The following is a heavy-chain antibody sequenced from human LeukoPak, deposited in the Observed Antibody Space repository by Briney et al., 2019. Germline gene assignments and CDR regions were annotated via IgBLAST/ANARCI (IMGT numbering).Heavy chain of an antibody. CDR2: ISSASNTI. CDR1: GFTFSSYS. Sequence: PGGPLRLSCAASGFTFSSYSMNWVRQAPGKGLEWVSYISSASNTIYYADSVKGRFTISRDNAKNSLYLQMNSLRAEDTAMYYCARDGWFGDNNWFDPWGQGTLVTVSS. D-gene: IGHD3-10*01. V-gene: IGHV3-48*01. CDR3: ARDGWFGDNNWFDP. J-gene: IGHJ5*02.